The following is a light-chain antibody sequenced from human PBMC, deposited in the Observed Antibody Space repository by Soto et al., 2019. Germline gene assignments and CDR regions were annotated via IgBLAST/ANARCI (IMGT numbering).Light chain of an antibody. Sequence: QSVLTQPPSVSAAPGRTVTISCSGGISNIGNNYVSWYQQVPGTAPKLLIKDNDKRPSEIPDRFSGSKSGTSATLDITGLQTGDEANYYCGTWDSSLSAVVFGGGTQLTVL. V-gene: IGLV1-51*01. CDR2: DND. CDR1: ISNIGNNY. CDR3: GTWDSSLSAVV. J-gene: IGLJ2*01.